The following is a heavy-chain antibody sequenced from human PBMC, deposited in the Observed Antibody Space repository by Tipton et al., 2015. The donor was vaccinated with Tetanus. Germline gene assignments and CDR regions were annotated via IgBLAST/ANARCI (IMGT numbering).Heavy chain of an antibody. CDR3: ARGLPREPFYLDY. CDR1: GGSIRSEDYS. V-gene: IGHV4-61*08. Sequence: TLSLTCTVSGGSIRSEDYSWNWIRQPPGKGLEWLAYISPSGRTNSNYPLKSRITISQDKSKNQFSLKLTSVTAADTAVYFCARGLPREPFYLDYWGQGKPVTVSS. J-gene: IGHJ4*02. D-gene: IGHD1-26*01. CDR2: ISPSGRT.